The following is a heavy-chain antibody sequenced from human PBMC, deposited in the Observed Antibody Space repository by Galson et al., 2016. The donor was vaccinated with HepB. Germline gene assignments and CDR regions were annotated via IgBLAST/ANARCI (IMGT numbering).Heavy chain of an antibody. Sequence: SLRLSCAASGFILTSHYMTWVRQAPGKGLEWVSSIYSSGKTEYADSVRGRFTISRDHSKNTLFLQMNSLRAEDTAVYYCANFDYDFWSGYYYGMDVWGQGTTVTVSS. J-gene: IGHJ6*02. CDR2: IYSSGKT. CDR1: GFILTSHY. V-gene: IGHV3-53*01. CDR3: ANFDYDFWSGYYYGMDV. D-gene: IGHD3-3*01.